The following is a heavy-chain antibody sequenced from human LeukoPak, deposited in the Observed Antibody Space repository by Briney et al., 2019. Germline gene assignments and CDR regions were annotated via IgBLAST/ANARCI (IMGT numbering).Heavy chain of an antibody. J-gene: IGHJ4*02. V-gene: IGHV3-74*01. CDR3: ARGILLDDYGDYAFDY. D-gene: IGHD4-17*01. CDR2: INSDGSST. Sequence: PGGSLRLSCAASGFTFDDYAMHWVRQAPGKGLVWVSRINSDGSSTSYADSVKGRFTISRDNAKNTLYLQMNSLRAEDTAVYYCARGILLDDYGDYAFDYWGQGTLVTVSS. CDR1: GFTFDDYA.